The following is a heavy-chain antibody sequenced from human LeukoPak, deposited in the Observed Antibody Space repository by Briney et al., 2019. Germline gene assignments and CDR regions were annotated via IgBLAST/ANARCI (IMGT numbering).Heavy chain of an antibody. CDR3: VRGYSFGPYGMDV. Sequence: PSETLSLTCAVSGGSISSTNWWSCVRQPPGKGLEYVSAISDSGGSTYYADSVKGRFTISRDNSKNTLYLQMSSLRAEDTAVYFCVRGYSFGPYGMDVWGQGTTVTVSS. CDR2: ISDSGGST. D-gene: IGHD2-15*01. V-gene: IGHV3-64D*09. CDR1: GGSISSTN. J-gene: IGHJ6*02.